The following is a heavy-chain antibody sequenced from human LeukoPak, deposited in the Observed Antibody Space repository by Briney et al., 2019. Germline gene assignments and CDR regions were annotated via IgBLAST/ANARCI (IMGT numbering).Heavy chain of an antibody. V-gene: IGHV3-23*01. Sequence: QPGGSLRLSCAASGFTFGSSAMGWVRQAPGKGPEWVSTFSRSGPDTYYADSVKGRFTIFRDNSKNTLYLQMNSLRAEDTAVYCCAKGSLGSWYYFDYWGQGTLVTVSS. CDR3: AKGSLGSWYYFDY. CDR1: GFTFGSSA. D-gene: IGHD6-13*01. CDR2: FSRSGPDT. J-gene: IGHJ4*02.